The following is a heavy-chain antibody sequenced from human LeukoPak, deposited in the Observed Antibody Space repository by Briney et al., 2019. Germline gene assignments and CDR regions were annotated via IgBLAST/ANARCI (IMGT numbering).Heavy chain of an antibody. Sequence: GGSLRLSCAASGFTFSSYSMNWVRQAPGKGLEWVSYISSSSSTIYYADSVKGRFTISRDNAKNSLYLQMNSLRAEDTAVYYCAREYSSGWYTDAFDIWGQGTMVTVSS. J-gene: IGHJ3*02. CDR3: AREYSSGWYTDAFDI. CDR1: GFTFSSYS. D-gene: IGHD6-19*01. CDR2: ISSSSSTI. V-gene: IGHV3-48*04.